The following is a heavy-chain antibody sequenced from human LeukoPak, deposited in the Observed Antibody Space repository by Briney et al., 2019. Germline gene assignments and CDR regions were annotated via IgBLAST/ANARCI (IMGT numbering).Heavy chain of an antibody. CDR2: INHSGST. CDR1: GGSFSGYY. D-gene: IGHD3-16*02. V-gene: IGHV4-34*01. Sequence: SETLSLTCAVYGGSFSGYYWSWIRQPPGKGLEWIGEINHSGSTNYNPSLKSRVTISVDTSKNQFSLKLSSVTAADTAVYYCARNDYDYVWGSYRRNGFDYWGQGTLVTVSS. CDR3: ARNDYDYVWGSYRRNGFDY. J-gene: IGHJ4*02.